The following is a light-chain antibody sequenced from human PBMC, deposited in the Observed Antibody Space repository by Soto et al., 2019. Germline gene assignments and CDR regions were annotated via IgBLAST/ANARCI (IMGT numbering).Light chain of an antibody. J-gene: IGKJ2*01. Sequence: EIVLTQSPGTLSLSPGERATLSCRASQSVSSSYLVWYQQKPGQAPRLLIYGTSSRATGIPDRFSGSGSWTDFTLPISRLEPEDFSVYHCQQHDYSQAYTFGQGTKLEIK. CDR3: QQHDYSQAYT. CDR1: QSVSSSY. CDR2: GTS. V-gene: IGKV3-20*01.